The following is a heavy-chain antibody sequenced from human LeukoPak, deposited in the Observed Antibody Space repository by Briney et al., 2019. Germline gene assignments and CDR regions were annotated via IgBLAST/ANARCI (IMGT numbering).Heavy chain of an antibody. CDR2: INAGNGNT. CDR3: ARGPLRGLGYYFDY. D-gene: IGHD3-10*01. Sequence: ASVKVSCKASGGTFSSYAISWVRQAPGQGLEWMGWINAGNGNTKYSQKFQGRVTITRDTSASTAYMELSSLRSEDTAVYYCARGPLRGLGYYFDYWGQGTLVTVSS. V-gene: IGHV1-3*01. J-gene: IGHJ4*02. CDR1: GGTFSSYA.